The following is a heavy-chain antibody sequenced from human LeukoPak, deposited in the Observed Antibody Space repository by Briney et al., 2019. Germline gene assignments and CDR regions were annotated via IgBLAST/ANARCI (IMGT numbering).Heavy chain of an antibody. CDR3: AKDLSYCSGGTCYTSRYYGMDV. CDR1: GFTFSGFW. D-gene: IGHD2-15*01. Sequence: GGSLRLSCAASGFTFSGFWMHWVRQAPGKGLVWVSCISFDGSDATYADSVKGRFTISRDNSNNTLYLQMNSLRAEDTAVYYCAKDLSYCSGGTCYTSRYYGMDVWGQGTTVTVSS. V-gene: IGHV3-74*01. CDR2: ISFDGSDA. J-gene: IGHJ6*02.